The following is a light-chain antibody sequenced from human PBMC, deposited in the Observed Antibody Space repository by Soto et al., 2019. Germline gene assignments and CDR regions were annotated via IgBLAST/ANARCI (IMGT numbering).Light chain of an antibody. CDR1: SSDVGGYNY. Sequence: QSALTQPRSVSGSPGQSVTISCTGTSSDVGGYNYVSWYQHHPGKAPKLMIYDVNKRPSGVPHRFSGSKSGNTASLTISGLQAEDEADYYCSSYTISSTLFGGGTKLTVL. J-gene: IGLJ2*01. CDR2: DVN. CDR3: SSYTISSTL. V-gene: IGLV2-11*01.